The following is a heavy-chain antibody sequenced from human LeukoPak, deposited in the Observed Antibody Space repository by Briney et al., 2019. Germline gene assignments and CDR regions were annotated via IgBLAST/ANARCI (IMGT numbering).Heavy chain of an antibody. J-gene: IGHJ4*02. CDR2: IYHSGST. Sequence: SGTLSLTCAVSGGSISSSNWWSWVRQPPGKGLEWIGEIYHSGSTSYSPSLKSRVTISADTSQNQFSLKLSSVTAADTAVYYCASRKLGNDYWGQGTLVTVSS. CDR1: GGSISSSNW. V-gene: IGHV4-4*02. CDR3: ASRKLGNDY. D-gene: IGHD7-27*01.